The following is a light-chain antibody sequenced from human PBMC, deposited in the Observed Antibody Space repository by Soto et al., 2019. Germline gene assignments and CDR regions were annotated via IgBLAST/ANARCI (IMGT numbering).Light chain of an antibody. CDR2: EVS. J-gene: IGLJ1*01. V-gene: IGLV2-8*01. CDR1: SSDVGGYNY. CDR3: SSYAEGV. Sequence: QSVLTQPPSASGSPGQSVTISCTGTSSDVGGYNYVSWYQQHPGKAPKLMIYEVSKRPSGVPDRFSGSKSGNTASLTVSGLQAEDEADYYCSSYAEGVFGTGTKVTVL.